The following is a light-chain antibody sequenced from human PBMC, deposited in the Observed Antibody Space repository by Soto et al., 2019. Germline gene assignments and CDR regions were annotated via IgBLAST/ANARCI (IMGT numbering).Light chain of an antibody. CDR2: DVS. J-gene: IGKJ5*01. Sequence: DIQMTQSPPSLSVSVGDRVTITCQASQDISNYLPWFQQKPGKAPQLLIFDVSTLQTGVPSRLSGGGSGTDFALTISSLEPEDIATYYCQQYDSRPLTFGQGTRLEIK. V-gene: IGKV1-33*01. CDR1: QDISNY. CDR3: QQYDSRPLT.